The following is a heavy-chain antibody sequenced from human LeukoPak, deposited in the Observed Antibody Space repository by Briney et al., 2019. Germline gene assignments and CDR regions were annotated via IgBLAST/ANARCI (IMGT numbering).Heavy chain of an antibody. J-gene: IGHJ6*02. CDR3: ARRANYDILTGYSEGMGV. CDR1: GGSISSYY. D-gene: IGHD3-9*01. CDR2: IYYSGST. Sequence: SETLSLTCAASGGSISSYYWSWLRQPPGKGLEGFGYIYYSGSTNYNPSLKSRVTISVDTSKNQFSLKQSSVTAADTAVYYCARRANYDILTGYSEGMGVWGQGTTVTVSS. V-gene: IGHV4-59*08.